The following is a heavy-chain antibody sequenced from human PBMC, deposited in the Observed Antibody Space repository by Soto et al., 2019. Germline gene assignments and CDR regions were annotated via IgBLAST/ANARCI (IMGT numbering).Heavy chain of an antibody. CDR2: INSDGSTI. CDR1: GFTCNGYW. CDR3: SGLPY. J-gene: IGHJ4*02. V-gene: IGHV3-74*01. D-gene: IGHD6-19*01. Sequence: GGSLRLSCAASGFTCNGYWMHWVRQAPGKGLVWVARINSDGSTINYADSVKGRFTISRDNAKNTLYLQMNNLRAEDTAVYYCSGLPYWGQGTLVTVSS.